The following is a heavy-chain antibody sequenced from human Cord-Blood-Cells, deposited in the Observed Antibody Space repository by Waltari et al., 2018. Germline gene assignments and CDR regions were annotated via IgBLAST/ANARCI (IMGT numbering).Heavy chain of an antibody. V-gene: IGHV4-39*01. J-gene: IGHJ3*02. Sequence: QLQLQESGPGLVKPSETLSLTCTVSGGSISSSSYYWGWIRQPPGKGLEWIGSIYYSGSTNNTPSLKSRVTISVDTSKNQFSLKLSSVTAADTAVYYCARQYSGSSHDAFDIWGQGTMVTVSS. CDR3: ARQYSGSSHDAFDI. D-gene: IGHD1-26*01. CDR2: IYYSGST. CDR1: GGSISSSSYY.